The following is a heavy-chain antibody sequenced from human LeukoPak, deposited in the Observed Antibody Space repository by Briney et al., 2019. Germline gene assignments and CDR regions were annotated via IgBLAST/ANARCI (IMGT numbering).Heavy chain of an antibody. CDR3: ARGTNYLPQDY. CDR1: GYTVSSYY. V-gene: IGHV1-46*01. D-gene: IGHD1/OR15-1a*01. J-gene: IGHJ4*02. CDR2: INPSGGST. Sequence: ASVKVSCKASGYTVSSYYVHWVRQAPGPGLEWMGIINPSGGSTSYAQKFQGRVTMTRDTSTSTAYMELSSLRSEDTAVYYCARGTNYLPQDYWGQGTLVTVSS.